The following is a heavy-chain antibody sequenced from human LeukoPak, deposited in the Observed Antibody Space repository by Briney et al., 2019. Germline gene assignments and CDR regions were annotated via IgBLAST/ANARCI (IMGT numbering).Heavy chain of an antibody. CDR1: GFSISNGFY. V-gene: IGHV4-38-2*02. J-gene: IGHJ4*02. CDR3: ARDRGGRTGYASGDFDF. Sequence: PSETLSVTCVVSGFSISNGFYWVWIRQPPGKGLEWIGNVFYSGVTYYNPSLMSRVTISVDTSKNQFSLKLNSVTAADTAVYYCARDRGGRTGYASGDFDFWGQGDLVTVSS. D-gene: IGHD5-12*01. CDR2: VFYSGVT.